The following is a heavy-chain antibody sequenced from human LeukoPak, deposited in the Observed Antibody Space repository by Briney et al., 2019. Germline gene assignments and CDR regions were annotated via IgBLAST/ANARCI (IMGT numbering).Heavy chain of an antibody. CDR1: GFTFSSYA. V-gene: IGHV3-23*01. CDR2: ISGSGGST. J-gene: IGHJ4*02. D-gene: IGHD2-15*01. Sequence: RSGGSLRLSCAASGFTFSSYAMSWVRQAPGKGLEWVSAISGSGGSTYYADSVKGRFTISRDNSKNTLYLQKNSLRAEDTAVYYCAKSFKYCSGGSCYSHDYWGQGTLVTVSS. CDR3: AKSFKYCSGGSCYSHDY.